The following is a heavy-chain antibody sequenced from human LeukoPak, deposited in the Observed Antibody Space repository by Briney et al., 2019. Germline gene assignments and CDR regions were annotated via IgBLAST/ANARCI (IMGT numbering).Heavy chain of an antibody. J-gene: IGHJ4*02. CDR1: GFTFSSYG. CDR3: TRHERYCSGGSCYSVDY. D-gene: IGHD2-15*01. CDR2: ISGSGGST. Sequence: GGTLRLSCAASGFTFSSYGMSWVRQAPGKGLEWVSAISGSGGSTYYADSVKGRFTISRDNSKNTLYLQMNSLKTEDTAVYYCTRHERYCSGGSCYSVDYWGQGTLVTVSS. V-gene: IGHV3-23*01.